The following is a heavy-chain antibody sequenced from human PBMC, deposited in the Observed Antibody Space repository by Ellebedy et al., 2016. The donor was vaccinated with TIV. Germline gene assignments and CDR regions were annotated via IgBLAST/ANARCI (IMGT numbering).Heavy chain of an antibody. Sequence: PGGSLRLSFAASGFTFSSYAMTWVRQAPGKGLEWVSAISGSGGSTYYADSVKGRFTITRDNSKNTLYLQMNSLRAEDTAVYYCEKGLGGFGESIDYWGQGTLVTVSS. J-gene: IGHJ4*02. CDR2: ISGSGGST. CDR1: GFTFSSYA. CDR3: EKGLGGFGESIDY. V-gene: IGHV3-23*01. D-gene: IGHD3-10*01.